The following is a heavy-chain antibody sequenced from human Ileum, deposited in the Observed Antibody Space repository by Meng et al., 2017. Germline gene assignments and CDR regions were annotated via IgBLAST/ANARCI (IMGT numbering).Heavy chain of an antibody. CDR1: GGSISNTNYY. V-gene: IGHV4-39*07. D-gene: IGHD6-19*01. J-gene: IGHJ2*01. CDR3: ARGGAVAGVWWYFDL. CDR2: MSYSGST. Sequence: QLQLQERGPGLVKPSETLSLPCTVSGGSISNTNYYWAWIRQPPGKGLEWIGRMSYSGSTYFNPSLKSRVAISVDTSNNQVSLKLSFVTAADTAVYYCARGGAVAGVWWYFDLWGRGTLVTVSS.